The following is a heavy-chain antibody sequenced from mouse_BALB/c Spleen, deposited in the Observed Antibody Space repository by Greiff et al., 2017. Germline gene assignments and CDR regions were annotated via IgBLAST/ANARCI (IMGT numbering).Heavy chain of an antibody. V-gene: IGHV1S81*02. CDR2: INPSNGGT. J-gene: IGHJ1*01. D-gene: IGHD2-3*01. CDR3: TRPFDGYSGYFDV. CDR1: GYTFTSYY. Sequence: QVQLQQSGAELVKPGASVKLSCKASGYTFTSYYMYWVKQRPGQGLEWIGEINPSNGGTNFNEKFKSKATLTVDKSSSTAYMQLSSLTSEDSAVYYCTRPFDGYSGYFDVWGAGTTVTVSS.